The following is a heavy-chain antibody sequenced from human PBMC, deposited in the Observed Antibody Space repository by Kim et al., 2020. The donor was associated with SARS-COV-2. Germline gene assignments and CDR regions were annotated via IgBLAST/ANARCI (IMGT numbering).Heavy chain of an antibody. CDR1: GGSISSYY. CDR3: ARDGSSSCYGMDV. Sequence: SETLSLTCTVSGGSISSYYWSWIRQPPGKGLEWIGYIYYSGSTNYNPSLKSRVTISVDTSKNQFSLKLSSVTAADTAVYYCARDGSSSCYGMDVWGQGTTVTVSS. CDR2: IYYSGST. V-gene: IGHV4-59*13. J-gene: IGHJ6*02. D-gene: IGHD6-6*01.